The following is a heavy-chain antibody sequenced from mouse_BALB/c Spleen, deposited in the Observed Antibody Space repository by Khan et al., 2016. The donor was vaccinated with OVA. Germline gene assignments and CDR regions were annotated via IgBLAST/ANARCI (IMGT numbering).Heavy chain of an antibody. CDR2: IDPFNGGT. CDR3: TRLGTTGWFAY. J-gene: IGHJ3*01. D-gene: IGHD2-13*01. Sequence: VQLKESGPELMKPGASVKISCKASGYSFTNYYIHWVKQSHGQSLEWIGYIDPFNGGTNYNQKFKGTATLTVDKSSSTAYMHLSSLTSEDSAVYYCTRLGTTGWFAYGGQGTLVTVSA. V-gene: IGHV1S135*01. CDR1: GYSFTNYY.